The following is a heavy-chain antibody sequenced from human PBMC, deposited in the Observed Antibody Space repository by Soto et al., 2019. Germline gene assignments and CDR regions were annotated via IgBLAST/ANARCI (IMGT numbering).Heavy chain of an antibody. CDR2: INPNSGGT. J-gene: IGHJ3*02. CDR1: GYTFTGYY. D-gene: IGHD5-12*01. V-gene: IGHV1-2*04. CDR3: ARDQGGWLQTPDAFDI. Sequence: WASVKVSCKASGYTFTGYYMHWVRQAPGQGLEWMGWINPNSGGTNYAQKFQGWVTMTRDTSISTAYMELSRLRSDDTAVYYCARDQGGWLQTPDAFDIWGQGTMVTVSS.